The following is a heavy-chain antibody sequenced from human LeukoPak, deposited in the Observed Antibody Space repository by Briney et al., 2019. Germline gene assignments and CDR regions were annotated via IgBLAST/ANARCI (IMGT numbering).Heavy chain of an antibody. CDR2: IYTSGNT. CDR1: GRSISSASYY. CDR3: ARGYCDSSSCFWYFDL. Sequence: SQTLSLTCSVSGRSISSASYYWSWIRQPAGKGLEWIGRIYTSGNTDYNPSLKSGVSMSVDTSKNQFSLQLSPVTAADTAVYYCARGYCDSSSCFWYFDLWGPGTLVTVSS. D-gene: IGHD6-13*01. J-gene: IGHJ2*01. V-gene: IGHV4-61*02.